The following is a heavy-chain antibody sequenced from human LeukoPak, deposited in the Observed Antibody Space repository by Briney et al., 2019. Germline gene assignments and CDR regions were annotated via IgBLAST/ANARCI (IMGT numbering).Heavy chain of an antibody. V-gene: IGHV3-23*01. J-gene: IGHJ4*02. CDR3: ASPFSPVEMATTDY. Sequence: QTGGSLRLSCAASGFTFSNYGMSWVRQAPGKGLEWVSGISGSGGSTYYADSVKGRFTISRDNSKNTLYLQMNSLRAEDTAVYYCASPFSPVEMATTDYWGQGTLVTVSS. CDR2: ISGSGGST. CDR1: GFTFSNYG. D-gene: IGHD5-24*01.